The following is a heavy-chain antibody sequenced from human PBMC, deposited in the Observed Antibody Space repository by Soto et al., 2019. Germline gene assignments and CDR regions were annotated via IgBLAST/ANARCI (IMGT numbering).Heavy chain of an antibody. V-gene: IGHV4-34*01. CDR3: ASSNIAAAGFYYYGMDV. J-gene: IGHJ6*02. Sequence: SETLSLTCAVYGGSLSGYYWSWIRQPPGKGLEWIGEINHSGSTNYNPSLKSRVTISVDTSKNQFSLKLSSVTAADTAVYYCASSNIAAAGFYYYGMDVWGRGTTVTVSS. CDR1: GGSLSGYY. CDR2: INHSGST. D-gene: IGHD6-13*01.